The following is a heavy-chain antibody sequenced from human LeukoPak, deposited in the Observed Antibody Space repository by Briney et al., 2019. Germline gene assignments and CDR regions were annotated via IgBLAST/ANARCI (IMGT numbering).Heavy chain of an antibody. Sequence: SETLSLTCTVSGYSISSGYYWSWIRQPPGRGLEWIGYIYYSGSTNYNPSLKSRVTISVDTSKNQFSLKLSSVTAADTAVYYCAREDYYDSSGYYYWGQGTLVTVSS. CDR1: GYSISSGYY. CDR3: AREDYYDSSGYYY. D-gene: IGHD3-22*01. V-gene: IGHV4-61*01. CDR2: IYYSGST. J-gene: IGHJ4*02.